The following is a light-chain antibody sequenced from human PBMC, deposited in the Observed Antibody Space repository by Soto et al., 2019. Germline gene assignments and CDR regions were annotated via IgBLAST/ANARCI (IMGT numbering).Light chain of an antibody. CDR3: QQSYSTRWT. J-gene: IGKJ1*01. CDR2: AAS. V-gene: IGKV1-39*01. CDR1: QSISSY. Sequence: IQMTQSPSSLSASLGDRVTLTCRASQSISSYLNWYKQKPGKAPKLLGNAASSLQSGVPSRFSGSGSGTDFTLTISSLQPEDFATYYCQQSYSTRWTFGQGTKVDI.